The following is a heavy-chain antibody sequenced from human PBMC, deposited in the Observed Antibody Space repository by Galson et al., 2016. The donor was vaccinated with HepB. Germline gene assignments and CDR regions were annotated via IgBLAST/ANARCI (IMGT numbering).Heavy chain of an antibody. CDR1: GYTFTSYG. D-gene: IGHD3-3*01. Sequence: SVKVSCKASGYTFTSYGVSWVRQAPGQGLEWMGWISAHNGNTKYAQKVQGRVTMTTDTSTSTAYMEVRSLRSDDTAVYYCARDQLAIFGVVIHYGMDVWGQGTTVTVSS. J-gene: IGHJ6*02. CDR2: ISAHNGNT. V-gene: IGHV1-18*01. CDR3: ARDQLAIFGVVIHYGMDV.